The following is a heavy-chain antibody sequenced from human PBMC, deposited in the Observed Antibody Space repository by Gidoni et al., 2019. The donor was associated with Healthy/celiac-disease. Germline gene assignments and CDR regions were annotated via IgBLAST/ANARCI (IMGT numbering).Heavy chain of an antibody. CDR1: GFTFSSYA. CDR2: ISGRGGSP. CDR3: PLSYYYYMDV. V-gene: IGHV3-23*01. J-gene: IGHJ6*03. Sequence: EVQLLESGGGLVLPGGSLRPPCPASGFTFSSYAMSWVRPAPGKGLEWVSAISGRGGSPYYAASVKGRFTSSRDNSKNTLYLQMNSLRAEDTAVYYCPLSYYYYMDVWGKGTTVTVSS.